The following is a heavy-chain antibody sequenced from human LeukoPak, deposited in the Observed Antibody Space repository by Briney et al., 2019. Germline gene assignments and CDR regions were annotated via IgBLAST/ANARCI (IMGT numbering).Heavy chain of an antibody. CDR1: GGSITNYW. V-gene: IGHV4-59*01. J-gene: IGHJ2*01. D-gene: IGHD6-13*01. Sequence: SETLSLTCTVSGGSITNYWWSWIRQPPGRGLEWIGYIYYRGSTTNYSPSLRGRATISVDASKNQFSLRLRSVTAADTAVYYCARDSAQLARSHWYFDLWGRGTLVTVSS. CDR2: IYYRGSTT. CDR3: ARDSAQLARSHWYFDL.